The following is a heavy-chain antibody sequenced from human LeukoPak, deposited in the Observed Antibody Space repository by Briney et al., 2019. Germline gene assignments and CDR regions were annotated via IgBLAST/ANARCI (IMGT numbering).Heavy chain of an antibody. J-gene: IGHJ3*01. D-gene: IGHD3-22*01. V-gene: IGHV1-18*01. Sequence: GASVKVSCKASGYTFTSYGISWARQAPGQGLEWMGWISAYNGNTNYAQKLQGRVTMTTDTSTSTAYMELRSLRSDDTAVYYCARDRGYSYDSSGYYHFWGQGTMVTVSS. CDR2: ISAYNGNT. CDR3: ARDRGYSYDSSGYYHF. CDR1: GYTFTSYG.